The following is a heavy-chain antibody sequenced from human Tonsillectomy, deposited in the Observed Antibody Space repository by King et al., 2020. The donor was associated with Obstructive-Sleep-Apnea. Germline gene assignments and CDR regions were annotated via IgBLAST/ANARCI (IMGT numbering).Heavy chain of an antibody. J-gene: IGHJ4*02. Sequence: VQLQESGPGLVKPSETLSLTCNVSGVSISCYFWSWIRQPPGKGLEWIGDITYSGTNKYNPILKSRVTISVETSKNQFSLKLSSVTAADTAVYSCATHELELRPFDYWGQGALVTVSS. CDR1: GVSISCYF. CDR2: ITYSGTN. CDR3: ATHELELRPFDY. D-gene: IGHD1-7*01. V-gene: IGHV4-59*08.